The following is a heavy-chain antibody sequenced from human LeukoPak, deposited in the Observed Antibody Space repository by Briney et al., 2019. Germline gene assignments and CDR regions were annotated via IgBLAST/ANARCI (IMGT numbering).Heavy chain of an antibody. CDR3: ARDLRGGGRVNWFDP. D-gene: IGHD3-10*01. Sequence: ASVKVSCKASGYTFTGYYMHWVRQAPGQGLEWMGWINPNSGGTNYAQKFQGRVTKTRDTSISTAYMELSRLRSDDTAVYYCARDLRGGGRVNWFDPWGQGTLVTVSS. V-gene: IGHV1-2*02. CDR1: GYTFTGYY. CDR2: INPNSGGT. J-gene: IGHJ5*02.